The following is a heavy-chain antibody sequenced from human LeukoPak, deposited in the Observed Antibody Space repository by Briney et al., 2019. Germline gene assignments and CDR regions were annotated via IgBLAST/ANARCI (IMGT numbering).Heavy chain of an antibody. CDR1: GFTFSSYK. D-gene: IGHD2-8*01. CDR3: ARDHGVRINDPDRPHFKTSPYCYVDL. J-gene: IGHJ2*01. V-gene: IGHV3-48*04. CDR2: ISSSSSTI. Sequence: GGSLRLSCAASGFTFSSYKMNWVRQAPGKGLEWVSPISSSSSTIYYADSVKGRFTISRDNAKNSLYLQMNSLRAEDTAVYYCARDHGVRINDPDRPHFKTSPYCYVDLWGRGTLVTVSS.